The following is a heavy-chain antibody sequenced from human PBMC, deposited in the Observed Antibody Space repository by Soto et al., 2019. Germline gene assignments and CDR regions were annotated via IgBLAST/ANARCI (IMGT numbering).Heavy chain of an antibody. CDR1: GFTFSSYA. J-gene: IGHJ5*02. D-gene: IGHD3-10*01. CDR3: ARTVLLWFGELHNAYNWFDP. V-gene: IGHV3-30-3*01. Sequence: GGSLRLSCAASGFTFSSYAMRWVRQATGKGLEWVAVISYDGGNKYYADSVKGRFTISRDNSKNTLYLQMNSLRAEDTAVYYCARTVLLWFGELHNAYNWFDPLGQGTLVTVSS. CDR2: ISYDGGNK.